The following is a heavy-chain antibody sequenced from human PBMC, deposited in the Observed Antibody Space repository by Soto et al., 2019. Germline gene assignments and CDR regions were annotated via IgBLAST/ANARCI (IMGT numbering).Heavy chain of an antibody. CDR2: INPNSGGT. D-gene: IGHD3-10*01. V-gene: IGHV1-2*02. CDR3: ARAEPYYYGSGSFLDY. Sequence: QVQLVQSGAEVKKPGASVKVSCKASGYTSTGYYMHWVRQAPGQGLEWMGWINPNSGGTNYAQKFQGRVTMTRDTSISTAYMELSRLRSDDTAVYYCARAEPYYYGSGSFLDYWGQGTLVTVSS. J-gene: IGHJ4*02. CDR1: GYTSTGYY.